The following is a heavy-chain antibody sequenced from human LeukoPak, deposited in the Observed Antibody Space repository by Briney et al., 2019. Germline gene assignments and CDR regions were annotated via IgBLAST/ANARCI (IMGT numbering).Heavy chain of an antibody. CDR1: GGSISSYY. CDR2: IYYSGST. D-gene: IGHD3-3*01. J-gene: IGHJ4*02. Sequence: PSETLSLTCTVSGGSISSYYWSWIRQPPGKGLEWIGYIYYSGSTNYNPSLKSRVTISVDTSKNQFSLKLSSVTAADTAVYYCARGGSPRYYDFWSGYYPLDYWGQGTLVTVSS. V-gene: IGHV4-59*01. CDR3: ARGGSPRYYDFWSGYYPLDY.